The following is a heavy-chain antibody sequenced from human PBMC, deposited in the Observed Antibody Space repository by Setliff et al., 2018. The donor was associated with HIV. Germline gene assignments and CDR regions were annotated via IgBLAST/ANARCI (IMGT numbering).Heavy chain of an antibody. J-gene: IGHJ6*03. D-gene: IGHD3-16*01. CDR1: GGSFSGYY. V-gene: IGHV4-34*01. CDR3: ARVPWGGRGEYYYYYMDV. Sequence: SETLSLTCAVYGGSFSGYYWSWIRQPPGKGLEWIGEINLSGSTNYNPSLQSRVTISVDTSKNQFSLKLSSVTAADTAVYYCARVPWGGRGEYYYYYMDVWGKGTTVTVSS. CDR2: INLSGST.